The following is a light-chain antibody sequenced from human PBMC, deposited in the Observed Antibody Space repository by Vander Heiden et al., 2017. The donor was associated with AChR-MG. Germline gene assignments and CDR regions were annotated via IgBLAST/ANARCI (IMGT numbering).Light chain of an antibody. V-gene: IGLV2-11*01. CDR1: ISDVGGYNY. J-gene: IGLJ2*01. Sequence: QSALTQPRSVSGSPGQSVTISCTGTISDVGGYNYVSWYQQHPGKAPKLMIYDVSKRPSGVPDRFAGSKSGNTASLTMSGLQAEDEADYYCCSYAGSLVVFGGGTKLTVL. CDR3: CSYAGSLVV. CDR2: DVS.